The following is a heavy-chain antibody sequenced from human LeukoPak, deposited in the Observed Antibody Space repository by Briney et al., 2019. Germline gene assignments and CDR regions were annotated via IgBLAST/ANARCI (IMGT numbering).Heavy chain of an antibody. V-gene: IGHV3-48*01. CDR3: ARAVYDSSGYHYYYYYMDF. Sequence: GGSLRLSCAASGFTFSSYSMRWVRQAPGKGREWVSYISSSSSTIYYADSVKGRFTISRDKAKKSLYMQMNRLRAEDTAVYYCARAVYDSSGYHYYYYYMDFWGKGTPVTVSS. J-gene: IGHJ6*03. CDR2: ISSSSSTI. D-gene: IGHD3-22*01. CDR1: GFTFSSYS.